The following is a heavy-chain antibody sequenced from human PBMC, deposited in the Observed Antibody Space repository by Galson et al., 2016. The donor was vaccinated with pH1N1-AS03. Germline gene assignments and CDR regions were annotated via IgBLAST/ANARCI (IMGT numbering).Heavy chain of an antibody. CDR3: ARLWFYGPYYFDY. Sequence: ETLSLTCTVSGGSVSSGHYYWSWIRQPPGKGLEGIGYIYHSGSTNYNPSLKSRVTISVDTSKNQFSLRLSSVTAADTAIYYCARLWFYGPYYFDYWGQGTLVTVSS. CDR2: IYHSGST. V-gene: IGHV4-61*01. J-gene: IGHJ4*02. D-gene: IGHD2/OR15-2a*01. CDR1: GGSVSSGHYY.